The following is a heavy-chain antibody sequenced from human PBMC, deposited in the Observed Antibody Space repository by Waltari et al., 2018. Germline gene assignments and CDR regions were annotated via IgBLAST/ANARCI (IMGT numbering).Heavy chain of an antibody. V-gene: IGHV4-34*01. CDR2: INHSGST. Sequence: QVQLQQWGAGLLKPSETLSLTCAVYGGSFSGYYWSWIRQPPGKGLEWIGEINHSGSTNYTPSLKSRVTISVDTSKNQFSLKLSSVTAADTAVYYCARGPSRVTIFGVVTRRGGTYDYWGQGTLVTVSS. CDR1: GGSFSGYY. J-gene: IGHJ4*02. D-gene: IGHD3-3*01. CDR3: ARGPSRVTIFGVVTRRGGTYDY.